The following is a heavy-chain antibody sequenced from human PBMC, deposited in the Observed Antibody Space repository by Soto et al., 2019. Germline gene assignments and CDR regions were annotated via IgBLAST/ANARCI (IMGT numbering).Heavy chain of an antibody. J-gene: IGHJ5*02. CDR2: IWYAGSNK. D-gene: IGHD3-22*01. CDR3: ARDYDSSGYLNWFDP. V-gene: IGHV3-33*01. CDR1: GFTFSSYG. Sequence: GGSLRLSXAASGFTFSSYGMHWVRQAPGKGLEWVAVIWYAGSNKYYADSVKGRFTISRDNSKNTLYLQMNSLRAEDTAVYYCARDYDSSGYLNWFDPWGQGTLVTVSS.